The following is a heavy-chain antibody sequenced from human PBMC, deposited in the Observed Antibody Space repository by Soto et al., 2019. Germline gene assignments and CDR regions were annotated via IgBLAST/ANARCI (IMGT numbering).Heavy chain of an antibody. CDR3: ARCPEGYCRSTTGYPSDYFDN. D-gene: IGHD2-2*01. V-gene: IGHV3-21*01. J-gene: IGHJ4*02. CDR1: GFTFGSYS. Sequence: GGSLRLSCAASGFTFGSYSMNWVRQAPGKGLEWVSSISSSSSYIYYADSVKGRFTISRDNAKNSLYLQMNSLRAEDTAVYYCARCPEGYCRSTTGYPSDYFDNWGKGTLVTVA. CDR2: ISSSSSYI.